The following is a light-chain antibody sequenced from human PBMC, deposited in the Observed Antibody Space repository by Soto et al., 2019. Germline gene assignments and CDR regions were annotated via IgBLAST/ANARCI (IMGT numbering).Light chain of an antibody. J-gene: IGKJ5*01. CDR1: QGISSY. CDR2: AAS. CDR3: QQSYSTPPIT. V-gene: IGKV1-8*01. Sequence: AIRMTQSPSSLSASTGDRVTITCRASQGISSYLAWYQQKPGKAPKLLIYAASTLQSGVPSSFSGSGSGTDFTLTISSLQHEDFANYYCQQSYSTPPITFGQGTRLEIK.